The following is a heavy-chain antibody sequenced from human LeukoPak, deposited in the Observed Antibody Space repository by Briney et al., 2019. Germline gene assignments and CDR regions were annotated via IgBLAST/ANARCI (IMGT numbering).Heavy chain of an antibody. Sequence: PGGSLRLSCAASGFTFSSYSMNWVRQAPGKGLEWVSSISSSSSYIYYADSVKGRFTISRDNAKNSLYLQMNSLRAEDTAVYYCARDTHEFWSGYYPDAFDIWGQGTMVTVSS. D-gene: IGHD3-3*01. CDR1: GFTFSSYS. CDR3: ARDTHEFWSGYYPDAFDI. CDR2: ISSSSSYI. V-gene: IGHV3-21*01. J-gene: IGHJ3*02.